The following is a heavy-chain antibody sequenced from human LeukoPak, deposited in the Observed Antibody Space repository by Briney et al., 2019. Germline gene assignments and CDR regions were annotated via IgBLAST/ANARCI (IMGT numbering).Heavy chain of an antibody. CDR2: IWYDGSNK. J-gene: IGHJ4*02. D-gene: IGHD6-6*01. CDR3: ARFERARTSFDY. Sequence: PGGSLRLSCAASGFTFSNYGMHWVRQAPGKGLEWVAVIWYDGSNKYYADSVKGRFTISRDNSKNTLYLQMNSLRAEDTAVYYCARFERARTSFDYWGQGTLVTVSS. CDR1: GFTFSNYG. V-gene: IGHV3-33*01.